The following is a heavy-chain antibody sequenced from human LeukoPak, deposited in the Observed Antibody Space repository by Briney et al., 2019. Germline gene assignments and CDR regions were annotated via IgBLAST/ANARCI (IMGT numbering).Heavy chain of an antibody. CDR3: ARGRVVTGKRGTNWFDP. Sequence: GSLRLSCAASGFTFSSYALSWIRQPPGKGLEWIGEINHSGSTNYNPSLKSRVTISVDTSKNQFSLKLSSVTAADTAVYYCARGRVVTGKRGTNWFDPWGQGTLVTVSS. J-gene: IGHJ5*02. V-gene: IGHV4-34*01. CDR2: INHSGST. D-gene: IGHD2-21*02. CDR1: GFTFSSYA.